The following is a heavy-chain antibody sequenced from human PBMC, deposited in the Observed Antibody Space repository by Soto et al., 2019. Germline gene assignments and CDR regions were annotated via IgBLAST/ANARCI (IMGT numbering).Heavy chain of an antibody. J-gene: IGHJ4*02. CDR3: AREKGYISGPKNFDY. CDR1: GASISSGDYF. D-gene: IGHD5-12*01. CDR2: IYDSGSS. Sequence: SETLSLTCTVSGASISSGDYFWSWIRQSPGKGLEWIGYIYDSGSSYYNPSLKSRVTMSVDTSKNQFSLKLRSATAADTAVYYCAREKGYISGPKNFDYWGQGTLVTVS. V-gene: IGHV4-30-4*01.